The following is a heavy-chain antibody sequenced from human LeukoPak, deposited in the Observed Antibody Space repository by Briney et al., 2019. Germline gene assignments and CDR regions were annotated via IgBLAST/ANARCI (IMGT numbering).Heavy chain of an antibody. CDR2: INTDGSST. CDR1: GFTFSNYW. Sequence: PGGSLRLSCAASGFTFSNYWMHWVRQAPGKGLVWVSRINTDGSSTDYADSVKGRFTISRDNAKNTLYLEMNSLRAEDTAMYYCARDKYGGNSNAFDIWGQGTMVTVSS. V-gene: IGHV3-74*01. J-gene: IGHJ3*02. D-gene: IGHD4-23*01. CDR3: ARDKYGGNSNAFDI.